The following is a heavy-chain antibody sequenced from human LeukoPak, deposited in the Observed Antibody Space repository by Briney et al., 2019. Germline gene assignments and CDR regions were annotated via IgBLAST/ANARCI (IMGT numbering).Heavy chain of an antibody. V-gene: IGHV3-30*18. J-gene: IGHJ4*02. CDR1: GFTFSSYG. Sequence: GGSLRLSCAASGFTFSSYGMHWVRQAPGKGLEWVAVISYDGSNKYYADSVKGRFTISRDNSKNTLYLQMNSLRAEDTAVYYCAKVPVPKDGDYPFDYWGQGTLVTVSS. CDR3: AKVPVPKDGDYPFDY. D-gene: IGHD4-17*01. CDR2: ISYDGSNK.